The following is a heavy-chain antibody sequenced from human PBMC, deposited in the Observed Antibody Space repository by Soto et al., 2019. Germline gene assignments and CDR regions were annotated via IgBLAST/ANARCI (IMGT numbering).Heavy chain of an antibody. J-gene: IGHJ4*02. CDR1: GGSIGTYY. CDR2: MFYSGST. CDR3: AREVIGGSLSHFDY. V-gene: IGHV4-59*12. D-gene: IGHD2-21*01. Sequence: PSETLSLTCTVSGGSIGTYYWSWIRLPPGKGLEWIGYMFYSGSTNYNPSLKGRVTISVDTSKNQFSLKLTSVTAADTAVYYCAREVIGGSLSHFDYWGQGTLVTVS.